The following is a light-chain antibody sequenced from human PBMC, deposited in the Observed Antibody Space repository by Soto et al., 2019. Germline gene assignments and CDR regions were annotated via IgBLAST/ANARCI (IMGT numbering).Light chain of an antibody. J-gene: IGLJ3*02. CDR3: CSYTGRSTVV. CDR1: SSDVGGYNY. CDR2: DVN. Sequence: QSALTQPASVSGSPGQSITISCTGTSSDVGGYNYVSWYQQRPGKAPKLMIYDVNNRPSGVSNRFSGAKSGNTASLTISGLQSEDEADYYCCSYTGRSTVVFGGGTKLTVL. V-gene: IGLV2-14*01.